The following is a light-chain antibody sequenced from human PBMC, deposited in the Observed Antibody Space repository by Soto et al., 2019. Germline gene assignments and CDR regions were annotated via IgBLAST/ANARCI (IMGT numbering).Light chain of an antibody. V-gene: IGLV1-40*01. CDR2: GTS. Sequence: QSVLTQPPSVSGAPGQRVTISCTGSSSNIGAGYDVHWYQQLPGTAPKLLIYGTSNRPSGVPDRFSGSKSGTSASLAITGLQAEDEADYYCQSYDSRLSGWGFGTGTKVTVL. CDR1: SSNIGAGYD. J-gene: IGLJ1*01. CDR3: QSYDSRLSGWG.